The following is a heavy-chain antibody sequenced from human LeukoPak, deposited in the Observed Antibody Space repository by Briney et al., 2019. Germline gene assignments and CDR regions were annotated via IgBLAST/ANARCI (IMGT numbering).Heavy chain of an antibody. J-gene: IGHJ4*02. D-gene: IGHD6-13*01. CDR1: GDSVSSNSAA. Sequence: SQTLSLTCAISGDSVSSNSAAWNWIKQSPSRGLEWLVRTYYRSKWYNDYALSVKRRISINPDTSKNQFSLQLNSVTPEDTAVYYCARVQQLGQGFHYWGLGTLVTVSS. V-gene: IGHV6-1*01. CDR2: TYYRSKWYN. CDR3: ARVQQLGQGFHY.